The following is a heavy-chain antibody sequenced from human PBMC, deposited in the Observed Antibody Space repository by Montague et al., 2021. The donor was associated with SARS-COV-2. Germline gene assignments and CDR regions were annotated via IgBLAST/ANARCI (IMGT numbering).Heavy chain of an antibody. CDR1: GGSISSGGYY. V-gene: IGHV4-31*03. J-gene: IGHJ5*02. CDR2: IYYSGST. Sequence: TLSLTCTVSGGSISSGGYYWSWIRQHPGKGLEWIGYIYYSGSTYYNPSLKSRVTISVDTSKNQFSLKLSSVTAADTAVYYCARHRRAPYCSGGSCYSPPGWFAPWGQGPLVTVSS. CDR3: ARHRRAPYCSGGSCYSPPGWFAP. D-gene: IGHD2-15*01.